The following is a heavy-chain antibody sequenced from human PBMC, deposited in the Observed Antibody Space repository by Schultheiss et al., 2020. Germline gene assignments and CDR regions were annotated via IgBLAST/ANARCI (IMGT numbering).Heavy chain of an antibody. D-gene: IGHD6-13*01. CDR2: IWYDGSNK. V-gene: IGHV3-33*08. Sequence: GGSLRLSCAASGFTFSSYAMSWVRQAPGKGLEWVAVIWYDGSNKYYADSVKGRFTISRDNSKNTLYLQMNSLRAEDTAVYYCAREYSSSWPYYYYYYGMDVWGQGTTVNVSS. CDR3: AREYSSSWPYYYYYYGMDV. J-gene: IGHJ6*02. CDR1: GFTFSSYA.